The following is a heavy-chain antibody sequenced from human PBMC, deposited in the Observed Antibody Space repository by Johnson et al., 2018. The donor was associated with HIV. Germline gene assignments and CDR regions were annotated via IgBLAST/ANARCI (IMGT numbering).Heavy chain of an antibody. V-gene: IGHV3-30*03. CDR1: GFTFSSYG. Sequence: QVQLVESGGGVVQPGRSLRLSCAASGFTFSSYGMHWVRQAPGKGLEWVAVISYDGSNKYYADSVKGRFTISRDNSKNTLYLQMNSLRAEDMAVYFCASISLGAFDIWGQGTLVTVSS. J-gene: IGHJ3*02. CDR3: ASISLGAFDI. CDR2: ISYDGSNK.